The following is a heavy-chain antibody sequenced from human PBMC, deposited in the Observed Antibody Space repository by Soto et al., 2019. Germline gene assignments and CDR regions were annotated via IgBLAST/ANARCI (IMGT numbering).Heavy chain of an antibody. CDR2: INPNSGGT. CDR1: GYTFTGYY. CDR3: AREGFGVAVAGTFDY. J-gene: IGHJ4*02. V-gene: IGHV1-2*04. D-gene: IGHD6-19*01. Sequence: QVQLVQSGAEVKKPGASVKVSCKASGYTFTGYYMHWVRQAPGQGLEWMGWINPNSGGTNYAQKFQGWVTMTRDTSVSTAYMELSRLRPDDTAVYYCAREGFGVAVAGTFDYWGQGTLVTVSS.